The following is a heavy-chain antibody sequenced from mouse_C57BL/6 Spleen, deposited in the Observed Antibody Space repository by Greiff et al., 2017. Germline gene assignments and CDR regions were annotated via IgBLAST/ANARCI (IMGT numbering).Heavy chain of an antibody. D-gene: IGHD2-4*01. Sequence: EVKLQESGGGLVKPGGSLKLSCAASGFTFSSYAMSWVRQTPEKRLEWVATISDGGSYTYYPDNVKGRFTISRDNAKNNLYLQMSHLKSEDTAMYYCARDWNYDYPYYAMDYWGQGTSVTVSS. J-gene: IGHJ4*01. V-gene: IGHV5-4*01. CDR2: ISDGGSYT. CDR3: ARDWNYDYPYYAMDY. CDR1: GFTFSSYA.